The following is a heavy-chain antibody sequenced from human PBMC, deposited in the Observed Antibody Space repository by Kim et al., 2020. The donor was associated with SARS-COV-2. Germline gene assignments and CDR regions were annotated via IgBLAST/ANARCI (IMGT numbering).Heavy chain of an antibody. CDR2: ISGSGGST. V-gene: IGHV3-23*01. CDR1: GFTFSSYA. J-gene: IGHJ4*02. Sequence: GGSLRLSCAASGFTFSSYAMSWVRQAPGKGLEWVSAISGSGGSTYYADSVKGRFTISRDNSKNTLYLQMNSLRAEDTAVYYCAKDAIDPKGVVVISTTFDYWGQGTLVTVSS. CDR3: AKDAIDPKGVVVISTTFDY. D-gene: IGHD3-22*01.